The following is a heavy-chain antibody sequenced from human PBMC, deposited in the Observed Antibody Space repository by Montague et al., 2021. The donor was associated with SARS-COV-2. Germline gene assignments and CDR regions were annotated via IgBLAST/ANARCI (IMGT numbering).Heavy chain of an antibody. CDR2: IYYSGKS. CDR3: ARPRPYYDLLTGNPFDV. Sequence: SETLSLTCTVSGGSISSGTYYWGWIRQPPGKGLGWIGSIYYSGKSDYNPSLKSRATIFVDTSKNQFSLQLSSVTAADTAVYYCARPRPYYDLLTGNPFDVWGQGTMVTVSS. V-gene: IGHV4-39*01. D-gene: IGHD3-9*01. CDR1: GGSISSGTYY. J-gene: IGHJ3*01.